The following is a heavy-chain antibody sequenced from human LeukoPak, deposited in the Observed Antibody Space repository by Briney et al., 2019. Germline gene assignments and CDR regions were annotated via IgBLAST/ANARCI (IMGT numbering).Heavy chain of an antibody. CDR3: AIGGQQLVQGYFDY. D-gene: IGHD6-13*01. Sequence: GGSLRLSCAASGFTFSSYGMHWVRQAPGKGLEWVAVIWYDGSNKYYADSVKGRFTISRDNSKNTLYLQMNSLRAEDTAVYYCAIGGQQLVQGYFDYWGQGTLVTVSS. CDR1: GFTFSSYG. V-gene: IGHV3-33*01. CDR2: IWYDGSNK. J-gene: IGHJ4*02.